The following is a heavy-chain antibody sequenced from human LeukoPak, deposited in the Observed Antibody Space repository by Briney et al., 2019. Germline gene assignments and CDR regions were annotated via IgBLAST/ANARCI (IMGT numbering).Heavy chain of an antibody. V-gene: IGHV3-23*01. J-gene: IGHJ1*01. Sequence: GGSLRLSCAASGFTLSSYAMSWVRQAPGKGLEWVSAISGSGGSTYYADSVKGRFTISRDNSKNTLYLQMNSLRAEDTAVYYCARARQIAAAGTFPFQHWGQGTLVTVSS. CDR1: GFTLSSYA. D-gene: IGHD6-13*01. CDR3: ARARQIAAAGTFPFQH. CDR2: ISGSGGST.